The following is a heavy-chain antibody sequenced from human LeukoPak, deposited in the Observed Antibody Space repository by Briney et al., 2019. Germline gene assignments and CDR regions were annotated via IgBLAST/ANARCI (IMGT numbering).Heavy chain of an antibody. CDR2: ISSSSSTI. D-gene: IGHD6-19*01. V-gene: IGHV3-48*01. Sequence: GGSLRLSCAASGFTFSSYSMNWVRQAPGKGLEWVSYISSSSSTIYYADFVKGRFTISRDNAKNSLYLQMNSLRAGDTAVYYCARSPSSGWSYAFDIWGQGTMVTVSS. CDR1: GFTFSSYS. J-gene: IGHJ3*02. CDR3: ARSPSSGWSYAFDI.